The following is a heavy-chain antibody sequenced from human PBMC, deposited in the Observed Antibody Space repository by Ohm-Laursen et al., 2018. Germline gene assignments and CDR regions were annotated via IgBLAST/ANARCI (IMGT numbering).Heavy chain of an antibody. CDR3: ARYYYGSGSSPDY. V-gene: IGHV4-34*01. CDR1: GGSFSGYY. D-gene: IGHD3-10*01. J-gene: IGHJ4*02. CDR2: ISHRGVT. Sequence: SDTLSLTCTVYGGSFSGYYWSWIRQPPGKGLEWIGEISHRGVTNYIPSLKSRLTISIDTSKSQFSLKLRSATAADTALYYCARYYYGSGSSPDYWGQGTPVIVSS.